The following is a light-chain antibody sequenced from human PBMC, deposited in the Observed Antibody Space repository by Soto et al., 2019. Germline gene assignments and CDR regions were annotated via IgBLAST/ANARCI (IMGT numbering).Light chain of an antibody. CDR3: QQYNSYSPS. CDR2: DAS. Sequence: DIQMTQSPSTLSASVGDRVTITCRASPSISSWLAWYQQKPGKAPKLLIYDASSLESGVPSRFSGSGSGTEFTLPISSLQPDDFATYYCQQYNSYSPSFGQGTKLEIK. V-gene: IGKV1-5*01. J-gene: IGKJ2*01. CDR1: PSISSW.